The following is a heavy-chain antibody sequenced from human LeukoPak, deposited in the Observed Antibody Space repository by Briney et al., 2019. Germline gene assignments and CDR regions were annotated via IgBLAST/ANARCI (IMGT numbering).Heavy chain of an antibody. CDR1: GGSISSYY. V-gene: IGHV4-4*07. D-gene: IGHD4-17*01. CDR3: ARGRLADYGDYEGFEY. J-gene: IGHJ4*02. CDR2: LHSSGST. Sequence: SETLSLTCTLFGGSISSYYWSWIRQPAGKGLEWVGRLHSSGSTNYNPSLKSRATTSVDTSKNQFSLKLRSVTAADTALYFCARGRLADYGDYEGFEYWGQGTLVTVSS.